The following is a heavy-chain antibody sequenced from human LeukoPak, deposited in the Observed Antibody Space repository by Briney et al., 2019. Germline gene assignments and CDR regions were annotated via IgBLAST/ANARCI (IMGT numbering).Heavy chain of an antibody. CDR3: AKSRISTMVRGVGGLIDY. V-gene: IGHV3-23*01. CDR1: GFTFSSYA. D-gene: IGHD3-10*01. CDR2: ISGSGGST. Sequence: PGGSLSLSCAASGFTFSSYAMSWVRQAPGKGLQWVSAISGSGGSTYYADSVKGRFTISRDNSKNTLYLQMNSLRAEDTAVYYCAKSRISTMVRGVGGLIDYWGQGTLVTVSS. J-gene: IGHJ4*02.